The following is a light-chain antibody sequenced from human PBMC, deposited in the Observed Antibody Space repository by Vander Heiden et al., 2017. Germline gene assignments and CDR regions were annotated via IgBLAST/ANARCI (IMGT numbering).Light chain of an antibody. CDR1: SRDVGSYNL. J-gene: IGLJ3*02. CDR3: CSYAGSSTWV. Sequence: QSALTQPASGSGSPGQSITISCTGTSRDVGSYNLVSWYQQHPGKAPKLMIYEGSKRPSGVSNRFSGSKSGNTASLTISGLQAEDEADYYCCSYAGSSTWVFGGGTKLTVL. CDR2: EGS. V-gene: IGLV2-23*01.